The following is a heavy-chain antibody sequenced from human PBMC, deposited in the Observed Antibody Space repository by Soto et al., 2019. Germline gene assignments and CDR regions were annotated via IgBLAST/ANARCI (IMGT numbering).Heavy chain of an antibody. D-gene: IGHD5-12*01. V-gene: IGHV3-30*18. CDR3: EKSGYGRYNWFDT. Sequence: HPGESLRLSCASSGFTFSSYGMHWVRQAPGKGLEWVAVISYDGSNKYYADSVKGRFTISRDNSKNTLYLQMNSLRAEDTAVYCCEKSGYGRYNWFDTWGQGTLVTVSS. CDR2: ISYDGSNK. CDR1: GFTFSSYG. J-gene: IGHJ5*02.